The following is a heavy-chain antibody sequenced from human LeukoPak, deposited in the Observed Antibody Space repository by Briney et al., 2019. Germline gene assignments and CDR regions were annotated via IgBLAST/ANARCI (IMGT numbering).Heavy chain of an antibody. D-gene: IGHD3-22*01. CDR3: ARESFMPKYYYDSSGYYFDY. CDR2: INPSGGST. Sequence: ASVKVSCKASGYTFTSYYMHWVRQAPGQGLEWMGIINPSGGSTSYAQKFQGRVTMTRDMSTSTVYMELSSLRSEDTAVYYCARESFMPKYYYDSSGYYFDYWGQGTLVTVSS. J-gene: IGHJ4*02. V-gene: IGHV1-46*01. CDR1: GYTFTSYY.